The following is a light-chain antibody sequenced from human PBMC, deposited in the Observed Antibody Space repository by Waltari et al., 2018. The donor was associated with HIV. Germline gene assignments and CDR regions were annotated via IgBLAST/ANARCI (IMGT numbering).Light chain of an antibody. V-gene: IGKV3-20*01. CDR3: QQYGSSPLT. CDR2: GAS. Sequence: EIVLTQSPGTLSLSPGERATLPYRASQRVTSSFLSWYQQTPGQAPRLLIYGASSRTTGIPDRFSGGGSGTDFTLTISRLEPEDFAVYYCQQYGSSPLTFGGGTKVDIK. CDR1: QRVTSSF. J-gene: IGKJ4*01.